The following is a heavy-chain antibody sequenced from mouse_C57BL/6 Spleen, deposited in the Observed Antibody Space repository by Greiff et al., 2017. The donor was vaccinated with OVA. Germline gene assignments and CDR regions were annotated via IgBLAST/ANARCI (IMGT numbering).Heavy chain of an antibody. D-gene: IGHD4-1*01. Sequence: QVQLKESGAELAKPGASVKLSCKASGYTFTSYWMHWVKQRPGQGLEWIGYINPSSGYTKYNQKFKDKATLTADKSSNTAYMQQRNLTYDESAVYYYSRSELGLYAMDYWGQETSVTVSS. CDR2: INPSSGYT. CDR3: SRSELGLYAMDY. J-gene: IGHJ4*01. V-gene: IGHV1-7*01. CDR1: GYTFTSYW.